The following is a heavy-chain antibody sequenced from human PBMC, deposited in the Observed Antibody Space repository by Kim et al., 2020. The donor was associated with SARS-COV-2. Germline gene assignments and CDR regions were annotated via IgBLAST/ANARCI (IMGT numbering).Heavy chain of an antibody. Sequence: GRLAISRDNSKNTLYLQMNSMRAEDTAVYYCAGSDYDYVWGSYRYTGFDYWGQGTLVTVSS. D-gene: IGHD3-16*02. J-gene: IGHJ4*02. CDR3: AGSDYDYVWGSYRYTGFDY. V-gene: IGHV3-23*01.